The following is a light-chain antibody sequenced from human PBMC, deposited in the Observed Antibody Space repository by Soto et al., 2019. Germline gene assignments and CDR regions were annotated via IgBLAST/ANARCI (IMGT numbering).Light chain of an antibody. Sequence: DIQLTQSPSSLSATVPPRFPIXFPASQGIRDDLGWYQQKPGKAPKRLIYAASSLQSGVPSRFSGSGSGTEFTLTISSLQPEDFATYYCLQHISYPWAFGQGTKVDIK. CDR1: QGIRDD. CDR2: AAS. CDR3: LQHISYPWA. J-gene: IGKJ1*01. V-gene: IGKV1-17*01.